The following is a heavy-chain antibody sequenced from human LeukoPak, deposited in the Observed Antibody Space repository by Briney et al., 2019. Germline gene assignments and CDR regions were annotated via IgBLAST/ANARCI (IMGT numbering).Heavy chain of an antibody. CDR3: ARAVGGLDY. J-gene: IGHJ4*02. V-gene: IGHV1-2*02. D-gene: IGHD3-16*01. Sequence: ASVKVSCKASGYTFTGYYMHWVRQAPGQGLEWMGWINPNSGGTNYAQKFQGRVTISRDNAKNSLYLQMNSLRAEDTAVYYCARAVGGLDYWGQGTLVTVSS. CDR1: GYTFTGYY. CDR2: INPNSGGT.